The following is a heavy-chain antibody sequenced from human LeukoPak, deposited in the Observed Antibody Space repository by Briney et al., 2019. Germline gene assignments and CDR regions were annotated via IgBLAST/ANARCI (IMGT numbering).Heavy chain of an antibody. CDR3: ARVKSAAKPWFDP. J-gene: IGHJ5*02. D-gene: IGHD2-2*01. CDR1: GGSFSGYY. V-gene: IGHV4-34*01. Sequence: SETLSLTCAVYGGSFSGYYWSWIRQPPRKGLEWIGEINHSGSTNYNPSLKSRVTISVDTSKNQFSLKLSSVTAADTAVYYCARVKSAAKPWFDPWGQGTLVTVSS. CDR2: INHSGST.